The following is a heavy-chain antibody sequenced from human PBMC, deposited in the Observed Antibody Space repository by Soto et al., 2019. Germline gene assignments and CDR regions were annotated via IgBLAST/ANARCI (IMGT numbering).Heavy chain of an antibody. CDR3: ARIGGELLWCGELPRALAWLDT. D-gene: IGHD3-10*01. J-gene: IGHJ5*02. Sequence: SETLFLTCAVSGGSISSSNWWGWVRPPPGKGVEWIGEIYHSGSTNYNPSLKSRVTISVDKSKKQFSLKLSSVTAADTAVYYCARIGGELLWCGELPRALAWLDTWGQGTLVTVSS. CDR2: IYHSGST. CDR1: GGSISSSNW. V-gene: IGHV4-4*02.